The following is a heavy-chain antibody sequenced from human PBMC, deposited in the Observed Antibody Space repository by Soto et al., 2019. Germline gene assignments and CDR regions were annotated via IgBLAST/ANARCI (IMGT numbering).Heavy chain of an antibody. CDR2: ISSSSSYI. J-gene: IGHJ6*02. V-gene: IGHV3-21*01. D-gene: IGHD3-3*01. CDR3: ARGLDDYDFWRYYYYYGMDV. CDR1: GFTFSSYS. Sequence: EVQLVESGGGLVKPGGSLRLSCAASGFTFSSYSMNWVRQAPGKGLEWVSSISSSSSYIYYADSVKGRFTISRDNAKNSLYLQMNSLRAEDTAVYYCARGLDDYDFWRYYYYYGMDVWGQGTTVTVFS.